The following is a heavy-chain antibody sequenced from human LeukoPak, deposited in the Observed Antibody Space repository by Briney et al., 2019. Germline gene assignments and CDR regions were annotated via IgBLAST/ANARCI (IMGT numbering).Heavy chain of an antibody. CDR1: GGSFSGYY. D-gene: IGHD3-3*01. CDR2: INHSGST. CDR3: ATSFWTHAFDI. J-gene: IGHJ3*02. V-gene: IGHV4-34*01. Sequence: SETLSLTCAVYGGSFSGYYWSWIRQPPGKGLEWIGEINHSGSTNYNPSLKSRVTISVDTSKNQFSLKLSSVTAADTAVYYCATSFWTHAFDIWGQGTMVTVSS.